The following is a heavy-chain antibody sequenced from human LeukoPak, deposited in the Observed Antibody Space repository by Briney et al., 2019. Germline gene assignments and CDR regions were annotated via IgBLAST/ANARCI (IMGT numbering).Heavy chain of an antibody. CDR1: GGTFSSYA. CDR3: ARDRGYSYGYFKFWFDP. V-gene: IGHV1-69*13. J-gene: IGHJ5*02. CDR2: IIPIFGTA. Sequence: GASVKVSCKASGGTFSSYAISWVRQAPGQGLEWMGGIIPIFGTANYAQKFQGRVTITADESTSTAYMELSSLRSEDTAVYYCARDRGYSYGYFKFWFDPWGQGTLSPSPQ. D-gene: IGHD5-18*01.